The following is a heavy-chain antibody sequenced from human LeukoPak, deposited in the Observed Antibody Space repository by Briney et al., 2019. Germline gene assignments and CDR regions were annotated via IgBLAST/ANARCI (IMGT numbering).Heavy chain of an antibody. V-gene: IGHV6-1*01. CDR1: GDSVSSNSAA. D-gene: IGHD1-14*01. CDR2: IYYRSKWHN. Sequence: SQTLSLTCAISGDSVSSNSAAWTWIRQSPSRGLEWLGRIYYRSKWHNDYPLSVKSRITLNPDTSKNQFSLQLNSVTPEDTAVYYCERENQRPPRGVFDIWGQGKMVTVFS. J-gene: IGHJ3*02. CDR3: ERENQRPPRGVFDI.